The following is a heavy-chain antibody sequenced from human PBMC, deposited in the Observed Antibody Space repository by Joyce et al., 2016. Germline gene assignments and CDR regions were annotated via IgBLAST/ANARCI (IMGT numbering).Heavy chain of an antibody. CDR2: IDPRDSYT. CDR3: ARRGYSDFDYYFDF. J-gene: IGHJ4*02. Sequence: EVQLVQSGAEVKKPGESLRISCIASGYTFSNYWIAWVRQLPGEGLGWLGRIDPRDSYTNYSPSFQGHVTISIDKSLTTAYLQWSSLKASDTSMYYCARRGYSDFDYYFDFWGQGTLVTVSS. CDR1: GYTFSNYW. V-gene: IGHV5-10-1*03. D-gene: IGHD5-12*01.